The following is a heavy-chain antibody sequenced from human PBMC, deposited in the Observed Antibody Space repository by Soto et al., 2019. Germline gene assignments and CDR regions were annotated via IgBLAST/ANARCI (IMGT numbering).Heavy chain of an antibody. J-gene: IGHJ6*02. CDR3: ARDIHKTSSAVSYYYGMNV. Sequence: ASVKVSCKASGYTFTSCYIHWVRQAPGQGLEWMGIINPSGGSTSYAQKFQGRVTMTRETSTSTVYMELSSLRSEDTAVYYCARDIHKTSSAVSYYYGMNVWGQPTTVTVSS. CDR1: GYTFTSCY. CDR2: INPSGGST. D-gene: IGHD6-6*01. V-gene: IGHV1-46*01.